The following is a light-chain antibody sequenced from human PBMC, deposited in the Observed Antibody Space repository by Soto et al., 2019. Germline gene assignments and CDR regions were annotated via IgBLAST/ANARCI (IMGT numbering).Light chain of an antibody. V-gene: IGLV2-14*03. CDR3: SSFTSSSTFV. CDR1: SSDVGRYNY. Sequence: QSVLAQPASVSGSRGQSITISYTGTSSDVGRYNYVSWFQQHPGKVPKLIIYDVSNWPSGVSDRFSGCKSGNTASLTISGLHPEDEADYYCSSFTSSSTFVFGTGTKVTVL. CDR2: DVS. J-gene: IGLJ1*01.